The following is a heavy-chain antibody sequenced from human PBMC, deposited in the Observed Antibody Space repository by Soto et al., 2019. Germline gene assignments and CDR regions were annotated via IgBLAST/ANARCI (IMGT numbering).Heavy chain of an antibody. J-gene: IGHJ5*02. Sequence: ASVKVSCKASGYTFTSYGISWVQQAPGQGLEWMGIINPSGGSTSYAQKFQGRVTMTRDTSTSTVYMELSSLRSEDTAVYYCATTSGGYCSSTSCPPRFDPWGQGTLVTVSS. CDR3: ATTSGGYCSSTSCPPRFDP. D-gene: IGHD2-2*01. CDR1: GYTFTSYG. CDR2: INPSGGST. V-gene: IGHV1-46*01.